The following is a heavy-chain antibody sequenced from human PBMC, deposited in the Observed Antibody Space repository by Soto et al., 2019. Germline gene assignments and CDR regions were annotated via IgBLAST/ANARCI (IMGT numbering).Heavy chain of an antibody. CDR3: ARDGGYYYGMDV. CDR2: ISSSSSYI. Sequence: PGWSLRLSCAASGFTFSSYSMNWVRQAPGKGLEWVSSISSSSSYIYYADSVKGRFTISRDNAKNSLYLQMNSLRAEDTAVYYCARDGGYYYGMDVWGQGTTVTVSS. J-gene: IGHJ6*02. V-gene: IGHV3-21*01. D-gene: IGHD3-16*01. CDR1: GFTFSSYS.